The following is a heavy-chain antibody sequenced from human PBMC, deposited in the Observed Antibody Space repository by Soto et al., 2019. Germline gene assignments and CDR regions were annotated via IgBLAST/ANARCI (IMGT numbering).Heavy chain of an antibody. CDR3: AKDSRLPGFGPLIHAFDI. D-gene: IGHD3-3*01. V-gene: IGHV3-23*01. CDR1: GFTFNDYA. CDR2: ISGSLGSA. Sequence: EMQLLESGADLGQPGGSLRLSGAVSGFTFNDYAMSWVREAPGKGLEWVSTISGSLGSAYYAASVEGRFTISGDNSNNTLYLQMNSLRVEDTATYYCAKDSRLPGFGPLIHAFDIWGHGTMVTVSS. J-gene: IGHJ3*02.